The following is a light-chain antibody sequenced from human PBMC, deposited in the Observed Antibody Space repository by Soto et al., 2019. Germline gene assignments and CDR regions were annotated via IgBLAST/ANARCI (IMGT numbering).Light chain of an antibody. Sequence: DIQMTQSPSTLSASVGDRVTITCRASQSISNWLAWYQQKPGKAPKLLIYRASALERGVPSRFTGSGSGTEFTLTISSLQPEDFATYHCQQSDSFPYTFGQGTKLEIK. CDR2: RAS. V-gene: IGKV1-5*03. CDR1: QSISNW. CDR3: QQSDSFPYT. J-gene: IGKJ2*01.